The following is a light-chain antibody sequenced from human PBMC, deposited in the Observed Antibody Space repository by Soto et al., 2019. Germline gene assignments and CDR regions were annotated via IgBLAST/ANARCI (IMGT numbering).Light chain of an antibody. J-gene: IGLJ3*02. CDR2: RND. CDR3: AAWDDSRSALV. Sequence: QSVLTQPPSASGTPGQRVTISCSGSSSNIESNYVYWYQQHPGSAPKLLIYRNDQRPSGVPDRFSGSKSGTSASLATSGVRSDDEADDYCAAWDDSRSALVFGGGTKLTVL. CDR1: SSNIESNY. V-gene: IGLV1-47*01.